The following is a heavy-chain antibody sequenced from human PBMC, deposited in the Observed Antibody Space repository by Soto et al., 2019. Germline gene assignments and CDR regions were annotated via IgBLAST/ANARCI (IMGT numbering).Heavy chain of an antibody. CDR3: ARGRLVTIFGVVAETYFDY. Sequence: GYSFTNYWIGWVRQMPGKGLEWIGYIYYSGSTNYNPSLKSRVTISVDTSKSQFSLKLSSVTAADTAVYYCARGRLVTIFGVVAETYFDYWGQGTLVTVSS. CDR2: IYYSGST. CDR1: GYSFTNY. V-gene: IGHV4-59*01. J-gene: IGHJ4*02. D-gene: IGHD3-3*01.